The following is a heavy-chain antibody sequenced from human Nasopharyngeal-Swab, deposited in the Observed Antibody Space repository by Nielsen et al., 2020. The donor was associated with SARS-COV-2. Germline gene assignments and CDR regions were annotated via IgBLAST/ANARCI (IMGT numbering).Heavy chain of an antibody. J-gene: IGHJ4*02. CDR2: ISYDGSSK. Sequence: SLRLSCAASGFTFSNFAMHWVRQAPGKGLEWVAVISYDGSSKYDADSVRGRFTVSRDNSINTLYLQMSSLKIEDTAVYYCARAYTNNGWGHFDHWGQGTLVTVSS. V-gene: IGHV3-30-3*01. CDR3: ARAYTNNGWGHFDH. CDR1: GFTFSNFA. D-gene: IGHD6-19*01.